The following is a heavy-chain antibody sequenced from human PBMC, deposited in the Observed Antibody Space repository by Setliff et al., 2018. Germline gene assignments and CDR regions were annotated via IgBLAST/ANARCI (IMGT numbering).Heavy chain of an antibody. J-gene: IGHJ3*02. CDR2: INAGNGNT. Sequence: GASVKVSCKASGYTFTSYGISWVRQAPGQGLEWMGWINAGNGNTKYSQKFQGRVTMTRDTSTSTAYMELRSLRSDDTAVYYCARDYYGSGNDAFDIWGQGTMVTVSS. CDR1: GYTFTSYG. V-gene: IGHV1-18*01. CDR3: ARDYYGSGNDAFDI. D-gene: IGHD3-10*01.